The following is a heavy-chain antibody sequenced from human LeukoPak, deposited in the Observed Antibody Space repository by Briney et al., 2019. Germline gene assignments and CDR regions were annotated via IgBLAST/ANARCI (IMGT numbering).Heavy chain of an antibody. CDR3: ARDSADLGYFDY. V-gene: IGHV3-64*04. CDR2: ISSNGGTT. Sequence: GGSLRLSCSASGFTFSSYAMHWVRQAPGKGLEYVSTISSNGGTTYYADSVKGRFTISRDNSKNTLYLQMNSLRAEDTAVYYCARDSADLGYFDYWGQGTLVTVST. J-gene: IGHJ4*02. CDR1: GFTFSSYA. D-gene: IGHD3-16*01.